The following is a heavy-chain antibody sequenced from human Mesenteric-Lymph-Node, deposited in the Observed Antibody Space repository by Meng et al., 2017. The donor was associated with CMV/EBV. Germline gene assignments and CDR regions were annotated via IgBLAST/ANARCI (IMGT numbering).Heavy chain of an antibody. Sequence: GESLKISCKVSGYSFSTYYIGWVRQVPGKGPEWLGIIYPDDSDTIYSPSFQGHVTISADKSISTTYLQWSSLKASDSAMYYCARRRLGYCSGRSCLRSGYFDYWGQGTLVTVSS. CDR3: ARRRLGYCSGRSCLRSGYFDY. D-gene: IGHD2-15*01. CDR1: GYSFSTYY. CDR2: IYPDDSDT. V-gene: IGHV5-51*01. J-gene: IGHJ4*02.